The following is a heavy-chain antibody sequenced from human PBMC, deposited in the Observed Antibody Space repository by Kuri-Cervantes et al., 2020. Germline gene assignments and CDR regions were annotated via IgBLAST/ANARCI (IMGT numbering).Heavy chain of an antibody. CDR3: ARELQRKGAFDI. CDR1: GYTFTSYY. CDR2: INPSGGST. J-gene: IGHJ3*02. Sequence: ASVKVSCKASGYTFTSYYMHWVRQAPGQGLEWMGIINPSGGSTSYAQKFQGRVTMTRDTSTSTVYMELRSLRSEDTAVYYCARELQRKGAFDIWGQGTMVTVSS. V-gene: IGHV1-46*01. D-gene: IGHD6-25*01.